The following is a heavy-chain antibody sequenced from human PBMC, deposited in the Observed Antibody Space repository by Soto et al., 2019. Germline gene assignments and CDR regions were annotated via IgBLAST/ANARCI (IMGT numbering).Heavy chain of an antibody. J-gene: IGHJ1*01. D-gene: IGHD1-26*01. CDR1: NGSISNYY. CDR2: FHYSGSS. CDR3: VRDIDRATAAY. V-gene: IGHV4-59*12. Sequence: PSETLFLTCTVSNGSISNYYWSWIRQSPGKGLEWIGYFHYSGSSYYYPSLRSRVTMTLGTSENQLSLKLSSVTAADTAVYYCVRDIDRATAAYWGRGSLVTVSS.